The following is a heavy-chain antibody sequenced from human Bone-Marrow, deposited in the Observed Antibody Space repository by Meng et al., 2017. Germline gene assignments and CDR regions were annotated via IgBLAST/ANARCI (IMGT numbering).Heavy chain of an antibody. CDR2: ISSSSSYI. CDR3: ARDRDNPRYYYYGMDV. Sequence: GGSLRLSCAASGFTFSSYSMNWVRQAPGKGLEWVSSISSSSSYIYYADSVKGRFTISRDNAKNTLYQQMNSLRAEDTAVYYCARDRDNPRYYYYGMDVWGQGTTVTVSS. J-gene: IGHJ6*02. V-gene: IGHV3-21*01. D-gene: IGHD1-1*01. CDR1: GFTFSSYS.